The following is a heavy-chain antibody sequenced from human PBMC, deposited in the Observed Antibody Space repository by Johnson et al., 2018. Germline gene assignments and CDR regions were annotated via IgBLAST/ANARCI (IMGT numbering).Heavy chain of an antibody. CDR2: IIPTLRTS. Sequence: QVQLQESGAEVKKPGSSVKVSCKASGGTFSSNAISWVRQAPGQGLEWMGGIIPTLRTSHYAQKFQGRVTITADEWTSTAYMELSSLRSDDTAGYYCASIRYYGLSRDSARDSSYYYLMDVWGQGTTVTVSS. V-gene: IGHV1-69*01. J-gene: IGHJ6*02. CDR3: ASIRYYGLSRDSARDSSYYYLMDV. D-gene: IGHD3-3*01. CDR1: GGTFSSNA.